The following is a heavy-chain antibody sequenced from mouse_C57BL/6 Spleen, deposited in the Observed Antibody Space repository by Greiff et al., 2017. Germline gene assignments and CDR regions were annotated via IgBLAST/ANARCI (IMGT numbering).Heavy chain of an antibody. D-gene: IGHD1-1*01. CDR2: IDPETGGT. CDR1: GYTFTDYE. J-gene: IGHJ3*01. Sequence: QVQLQQSGAELVRPGASVTLSCKASGYTFTDYEMHWVKQTPVHGLEWIGAIDPETGGTAYNQKFKGKAILTADKSSSTAYMELRSLTSEDSAVYYCTRSSYYYGCCSAWFAYWGQGTLVTVSA. CDR3: TRSSYYYGCCSAWFAY. V-gene: IGHV1-15*01.